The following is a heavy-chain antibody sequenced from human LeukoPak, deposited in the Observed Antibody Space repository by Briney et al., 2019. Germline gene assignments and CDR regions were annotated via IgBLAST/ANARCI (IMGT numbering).Heavy chain of an antibody. J-gene: IGHJ4*02. CDR3: ARQGHSANIDF. Sequence: GGSLRLSCAASGFNFGRFGMHWVRQAPGKVMEWVAVIWFDGSNKYYADSVKGRFTISRDNSKNTLYLEMNSLRAEDTAIYYCARQGHSANIDFWVQGILVTVAS. CDR1: GFNFGRFG. D-gene: IGHD1-26*01. V-gene: IGHV3-33*01. CDR2: IWFDGSNK.